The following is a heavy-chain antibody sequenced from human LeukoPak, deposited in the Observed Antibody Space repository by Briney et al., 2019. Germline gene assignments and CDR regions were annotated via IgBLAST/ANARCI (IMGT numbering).Heavy chain of an antibody. CDR2: IYYTGST. D-gene: IGHD5-18*01. CDR3: ARGALISYSYGPFDY. CDR1: GGSISSYY. J-gene: IGHJ4*02. Sequence: PSETLSLTCTVSGGSISSYYWSWLRQPPGKGLEWIGYIYYTGSTNYNPSLKSRVTVSVATSKNQFSLKLSSVTAADTAVYYCARGALISYSYGPFDYWGQGTLVTVSS. V-gene: IGHV4-59*01.